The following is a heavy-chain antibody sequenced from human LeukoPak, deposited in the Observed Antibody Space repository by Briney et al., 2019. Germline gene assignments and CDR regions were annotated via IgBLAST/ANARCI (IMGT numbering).Heavy chain of an antibody. CDR2: INHSGST. J-gene: IGHJ6*03. V-gene: IGHV4-34*01. CDR3: ANSWGSSEYYYYMDV. Sequence: PSETLSLTCAVYGGSFSGYYWSWIRQPPGKGLEWVGEINHSGSTNYNPSLKSRVTISVDTSKNQFSLKLSSVTAADTAVYYCANSWGSSEYYYYMDVWGRGTTVTVSS. D-gene: IGHD6-6*01. CDR1: GGSFSGYY.